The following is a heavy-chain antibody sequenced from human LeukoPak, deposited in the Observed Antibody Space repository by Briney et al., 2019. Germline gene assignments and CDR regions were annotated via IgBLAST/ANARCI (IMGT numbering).Heavy chain of an antibody. CDR1: GDSLSSYD. D-gene: IGHD3-22*01. V-gene: IGHV4-59*01. CDR2: IYHSGST. CDR3: TREYDSAGLPDY. Sequence: PAETLSLTCTVSGDSLSSYDWNWIRQPPGKGLEWIGNIYHSGSTSYNPSLKSRVNISMDMHKNHSSLKVTSVTAADTAVYYCTREYDSAGLPDYWGQGTRVTVSS. J-gene: IGHJ4*02.